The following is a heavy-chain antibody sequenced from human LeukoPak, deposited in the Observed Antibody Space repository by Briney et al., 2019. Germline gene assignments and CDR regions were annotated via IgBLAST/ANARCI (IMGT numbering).Heavy chain of an antibody. Sequence: GESLKISCKGSGYSFTSYWIGWVRQMPGKGLEWMGIIYPDDSDTRYSPSFQGQVTISADKSISTAYLQWSSLKASDTAMYYCARHSGSSPAGYYYMDVWGKGTTVTVSS. CDR2: IYPDDSDT. CDR3: ARHSGSSPAGYYYMDV. CDR1: GYSFTSYW. D-gene: IGHD3-10*01. V-gene: IGHV5-51*01. J-gene: IGHJ6*03.